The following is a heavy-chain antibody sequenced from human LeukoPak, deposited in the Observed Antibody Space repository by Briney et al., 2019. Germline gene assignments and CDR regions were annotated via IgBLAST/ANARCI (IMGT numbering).Heavy chain of an antibody. J-gene: IGHJ4*02. CDR3: AKRIYDFWSGYYRRAENHFDY. CDR1: GFTFSSYA. Sequence: GGSLRLSCEASGFTFSSYAMSWVRQAPGKGLEWIAALVPGGGSTYYADSVKGRFTISRDNSKNTLYLQMNGLRAEDTAVYYCAKRIYDFWSGYYRRAENHFDYWGQGTLVTVSS. D-gene: IGHD3-3*01. V-gene: IGHV3-23*01. CDR2: LVPGGGST.